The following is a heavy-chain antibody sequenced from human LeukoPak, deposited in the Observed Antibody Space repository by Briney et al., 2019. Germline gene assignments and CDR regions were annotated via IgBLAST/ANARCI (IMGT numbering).Heavy chain of an antibody. D-gene: IGHD6-13*01. CDR1: GFTFSNAW. J-gene: IGHJ4*02. CDR3: TINTAAGGLFDY. CDR2: IKSKTDGGTT. Sequence: GGSLRLSCAASGFTFSNAWMSWVRQAPGKGLEWVGRIKSKTDGGTTDYAAPVKGRFTISRDDSKNTLYLQMNSLKTEDTAVYYCTINTAAGGLFDYWGQGTLVTVSS. V-gene: IGHV3-15*01.